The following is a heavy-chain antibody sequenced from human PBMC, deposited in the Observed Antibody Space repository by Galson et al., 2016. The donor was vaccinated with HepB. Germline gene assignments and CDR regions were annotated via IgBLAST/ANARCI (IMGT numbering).Heavy chain of an antibody. CDR3: ASHMGIGFYFDH. Sequence: SLRLSCAASGFIFSRYAMSWVRQAPGKGLEWVSAISGTPPTTDHADPVKGRFTISRDDSKNTLFLQMSSLRAEDTAVYYCASHMGIGFYFDHWGQGALVTVSS. J-gene: IGHJ4*02. D-gene: IGHD7-27*01. CDR1: GFIFSRYA. CDR2: ISGTPPTT. V-gene: IGHV3-23*01.